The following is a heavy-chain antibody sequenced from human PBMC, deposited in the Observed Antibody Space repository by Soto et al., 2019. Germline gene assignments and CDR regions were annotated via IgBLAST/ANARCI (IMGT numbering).Heavy chain of an antibody. D-gene: IGHD3-16*01. Sequence: SETLSLTCTVSGGSINSYFWNWIRQPPGKGLEWIGYIYYRGSTNYNPSLKSRVTMSLDTSKNQFSLKLSSVTATDTAVYYCGRHLGEKIGGYYYYYGMDVWGQGTTVTVSS. CDR1: GGSINSYF. J-gene: IGHJ6*02. CDR3: GRHLGEKIGGYYYYYGMDV. V-gene: IGHV4-59*08. CDR2: IYYRGST.